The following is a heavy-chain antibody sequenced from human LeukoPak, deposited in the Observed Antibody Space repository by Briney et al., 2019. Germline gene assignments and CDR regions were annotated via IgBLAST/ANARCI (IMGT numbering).Heavy chain of an antibody. Sequence: GGSPRLSCAASGFTFSSYSMNWVRQAPGKGLECVSSISSSSSSIYYADSVKGRFTISRDDAKNSLYLQMNSLRAADTAVYYCARGSRDLYSHGPHWYSDLWGLGTLVIVSS. D-gene: IGHD5-18*01. J-gene: IGHJ2*01. CDR3: ARGSRDLYSHGPHWYSDL. V-gene: IGHV3-21*01. CDR2: ISSSSSSI. CDR1: GFTFSSYS.